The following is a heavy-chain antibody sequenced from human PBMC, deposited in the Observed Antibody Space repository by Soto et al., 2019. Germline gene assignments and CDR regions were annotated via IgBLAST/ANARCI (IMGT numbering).Heavy chain of an antibody. J-gene: IGHJ6*02. V-gene: IGHV7-4-1*01. Sequence: KVSWKASGYTXTSYAITSVRQAPGQGVDWIGWTNTNTGNPTYAQGFTGQFVFSLETSVSTAYLQVRTLKAEDTAVYYCAREGSVVVVAATEDYYYYGMDVWGQGTTVTVSS. CDR1: GYTXTSYA. CDR3: AREGSVVVVAATEDYYYYGMDV. D-gene: IGHD2-15*01. CDR2: TNTNTGNP.